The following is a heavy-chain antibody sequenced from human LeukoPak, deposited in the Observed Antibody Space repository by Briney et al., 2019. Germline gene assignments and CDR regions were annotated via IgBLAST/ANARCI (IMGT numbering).Heavy chain of an antibody. J-gene: IGHJ4*02. V-gene: IGHV3-15*07. CDR2: IKSKADGETI. D-gene: IGHD1-20*01. CDR1: GFTFTNAW. Sequence: GGSLRLSCAASGFTFTNAWMNWVRQAPGKGLEWVGRIKSKADGETIDYAAPVKGRFTFSRDDSKNMLYLQMNSLKSEDTAVYYCSTLTSRGLSDSWGQGTLVTVSS. CDR3: STLTSRGLSDS.